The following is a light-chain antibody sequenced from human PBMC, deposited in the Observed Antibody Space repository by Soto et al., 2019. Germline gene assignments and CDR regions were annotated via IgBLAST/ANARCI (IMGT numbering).Light chain of an antibody. CDR1: LTVSDN. CDR3: QQYDNWPLT. V-gene: IGKV3-15*01. J-gene: IGKJ4*01. Sequence: EIVLTHSPGTLSLSPGERATLSCRASLTVSDNYLAWYQQKAGQAPRFLIYGASTRATGIPARFSGSGSGTEFTLTISSLQSEDFAVYYCQQYDNWPLTFGGGTKVDIK. CDR2: GAS.